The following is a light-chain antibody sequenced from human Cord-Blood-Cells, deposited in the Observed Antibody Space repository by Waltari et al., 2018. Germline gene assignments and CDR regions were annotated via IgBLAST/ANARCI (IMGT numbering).Light chain of an antibody. CDR1: QSVSSN. J-gene: IGKJ4*01. V-gene: IGKV3-15*01. Sequence: EIVMTQSPATLSVSPGERVTLSCRARQSVSSNLAWYQQKPGQAPRLLIYGASTRATGIPARFSGGGSGTKFTPTISSRQSEDFAVYYCQQYNNWPLTFGGGTKVEIK. CDR3: QQYNNWPLT. CDR2: GAS.